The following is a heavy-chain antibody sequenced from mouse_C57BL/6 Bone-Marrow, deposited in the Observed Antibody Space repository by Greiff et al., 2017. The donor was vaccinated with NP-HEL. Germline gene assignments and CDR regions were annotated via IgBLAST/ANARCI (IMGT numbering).Heavy chain of an antibody. D-gene: IGHD1-1*01. CDR1: GFSLTSYG. J-gene: IGHJ1*03. CDR3: ARDRYYGSSDLYWYFDV. CDR2: IWSGGST. Sequence: VQLQQSGPGLVQPSQSLSITCTVSGFSLTSYGVHWVRQSPGKGLEWLGVIWSGGSTDYNAALISRLSISKDNSKSQVFFKMNSLQADDTAIYYCARDRYYGSSDLYWYFDVWGTGTPVTVSS. V-gene: IGHV2-2*01.